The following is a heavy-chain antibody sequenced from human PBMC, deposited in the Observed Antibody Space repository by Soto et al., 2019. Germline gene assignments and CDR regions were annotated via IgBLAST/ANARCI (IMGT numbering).Heavy chain of an antibody. CDR3: AKFDWNDVFFASFDY. J-gene: IGHJ4*02. CDR2: ISGSGGST. V-gene: IGHV3-23*01. D-gene: IGHD1-1*01. CDR1: GFTFSSYA. Sequence: EVQLLESGGGLVQPGGSLRLSCAASGFTFSSYAMSWVRQAPGKGREWVSAISGSGGSTYYADSVKGRFTISRDNSKNTLYLQMNSLRAEDTAVYYCAKFDWNDVFFASFDYWGQGTLVTVSS.